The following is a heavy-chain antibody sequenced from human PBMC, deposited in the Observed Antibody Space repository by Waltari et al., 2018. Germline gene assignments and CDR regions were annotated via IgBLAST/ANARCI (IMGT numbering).Heavy chain of an antibody. CDR3: ARDVEIVATTLFDY. V-gene: IGHV1-69*08. J-gene: IGHJ4*02. CDR2: TIPIFGTA. CDR1: GGTFSSYA. Sequence: QVQLVQSGAEVKKPGSSVKVSCKASGGTFSSYAISWVQQAPGQGLDWMGRTIPIFGTANDAQKVQGRVTITADKSTSTADMELSSLRSEDTAVYYCARDVEIVATTLFDYWGQGTLVTVSS. D-gene: IGHD5-12*01.